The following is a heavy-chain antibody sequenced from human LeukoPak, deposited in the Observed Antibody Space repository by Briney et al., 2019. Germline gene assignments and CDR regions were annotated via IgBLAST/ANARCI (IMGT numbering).Heavy chain of an antibody. Sequence: ASVKVSCKASGYTFTGYYMHWVRQAPGQGLEWMGWVNSKSGNTGYKQKFQARVTITRDTSMTTAYMELSSLTSDDTAVYFCARGHVWGSYRYPPWDNWFDPWGQGTLVTVSS. J-gene: IGHJ5*02. CDR1: GYTFTGYY. CDR3: ARGHVWGSYRYPPWDNWFDP. CDR2: VNSKSGNT. V-gene: IGHV1-8*03. D-gene: IGHD3-16*02.